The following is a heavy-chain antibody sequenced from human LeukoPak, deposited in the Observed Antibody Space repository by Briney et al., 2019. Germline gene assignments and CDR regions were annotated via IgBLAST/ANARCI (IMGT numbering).Heavy chain of an antibody. CDR1: GYTFTGYY. J-gene: IGHJ4*02. CDR3: ARINSSRWYDF. CDR2: INPNIGDT. V-gene: IGHV1-2*02. Sequence: ASVKVSCTASGYTFTGYYMHWVRQPPGQGLEWMGWINPNIGDTNYAQKFQGRVTMTRDTSISTAYMELSRLRFDDTAVYYCARINSSRWYDFWGQGTLVTVSS. D-gene: IGHD6-13*01.